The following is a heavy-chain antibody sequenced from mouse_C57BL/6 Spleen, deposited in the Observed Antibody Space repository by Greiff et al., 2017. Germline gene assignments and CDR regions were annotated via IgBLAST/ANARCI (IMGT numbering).Heavy chain of an antibody. V-gene: IGHV5-17*01. J-gene: IGHJ4*01. CDR2: ISSGSSTI. CDR1: GFTFSDYG. D-gene: IGHD1-1*01. CDR3: ARGSSYSMDY. Sequence: EVKLVESGGGLVKPGGSLKLSCAASGFTFSDYGMHWVRQAPEKGLEWVAYISSGSSTIYYADTVKGRFTISRANANNTLFLQMTSLGSADTAMDYCARGSSYSMDYWGQGTSVTVSS.